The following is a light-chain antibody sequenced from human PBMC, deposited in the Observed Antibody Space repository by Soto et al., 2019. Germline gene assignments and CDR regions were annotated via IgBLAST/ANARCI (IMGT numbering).Light chain of an antibody. Sequence: DIQLTQSPSSLSASVGDRVTITCRASQYISTYFSWYQQKPGKAPKLLIYAASRLQGGVPSRFSGSASGTDCTLTISSMPPEDFETYYCLQSYTTVWTFGQGTSVEIK. J-gene: IGKJ1*01. CDR3: LQSYTTVWT. CDR1: QYISTY. CDR2: AAS. V-gene: IGKV1-39*01.